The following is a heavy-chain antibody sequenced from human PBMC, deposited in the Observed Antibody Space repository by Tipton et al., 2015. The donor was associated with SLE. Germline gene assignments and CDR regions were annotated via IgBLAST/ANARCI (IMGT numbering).Heavy chain of an antibody. CDR3: ARDRRVAPYYYYYYMDV. D-gene: IGHD1-26*01. CDR2: IYYSGST. CDR1: GGSFSGYY. V-gene: IGHV4-34*09. Sequence: TLSLTCAVYGGSFSGYYWSWIRQPPGKGLEWIGYIYYSGSTYYNPSLKSRVTISVDTSKNQFSLKLSSVTAADTAVYYCARDRRVAPYYYYYYMDVWGKGTTVTVSS. J-gene: IGHJ6*03.